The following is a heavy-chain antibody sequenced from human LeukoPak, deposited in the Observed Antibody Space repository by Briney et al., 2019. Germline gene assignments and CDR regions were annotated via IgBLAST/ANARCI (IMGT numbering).Heavy chain of an antibody. J-gene: IGHJ4*02. Sequence: GGSLRLSCAASGFTFSNAWMSWVRQAPGKGLEWGGRIKSKTDGGTTDYAAPVKGRFTISRDDSKNTLYLQMNSLKTEDTAVFYCITAGSGWYGGDIDYWGQGTLVTVSS. CDR2: IKSKTDGGTT. D-gene: IGHD6-19*01. CDR3: ITAGSGWYGGDIDY. V-gene: IGHV3-15*01. CDR1: GFTFSNAW.